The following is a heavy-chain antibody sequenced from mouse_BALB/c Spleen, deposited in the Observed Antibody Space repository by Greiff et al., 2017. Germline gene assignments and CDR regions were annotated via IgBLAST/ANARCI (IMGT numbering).Heavy chain of an antibody. CDR2: INPNNGGT. V-gene: IGHV1-18*01. D-gene: IGHD2-3*01. CDR1: GYTFTDYN. J-gene: IGHJ4*01. CDR3: AREGDGGYLYAMDY. Sequence: EVQLQQSGPELVKPGASVKIPCKASGYTFTDYNMDWVKQSHGKSLEWIGDINPNNGGTIYNQKFKGKATLPVDKSSSTAYMELRSLTSEDTAVYYCAREGDGGYLYAMDYWGQGTSVTVSA.